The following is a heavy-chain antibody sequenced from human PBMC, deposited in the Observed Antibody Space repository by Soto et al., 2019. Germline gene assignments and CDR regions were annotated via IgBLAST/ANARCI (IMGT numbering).Heavy chain of an antibody. CDR2: IYYSGST. D-gene: IGHD3-16*01. J-gene: IGHJ5*02. CDR3: ARAEFRGLTAFGGVRWFDP. V-gene: IGHV4-59*01. CDR1: GGSISSYY. Sequence: QVQLQESGPGLVKPSETLSLTCTVSGGSISSYYWSWIRQPPGKGLEWIGYIYYSGSTNYNPSLKSRVTISVKPSKNQFSLKLSSVTAAGTAVYYCARAEFRGLTAFGGVRWFDPWGQGTLVTVSS.